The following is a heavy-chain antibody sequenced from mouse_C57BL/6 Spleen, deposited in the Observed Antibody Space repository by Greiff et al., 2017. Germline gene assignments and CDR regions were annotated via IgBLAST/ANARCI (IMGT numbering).Heavy chain of an antibody. CDR1: GYTFTDYN. J-gene: IGHJ2*01. CDR3: ALAAVVAPLGY. CDR2: INPNNGGT. Sequence: EVKVEESGPELVKPGASVKMSCKASGYTFTDYNMHWVKQSHGKSLEWIGYINPNNGGTSYNQKFKGKATLTVNKSSSTAYMALRSLTSEGSAVYYCALAAVVAPLGYWGQGTTLTVSS. V-gene: IGHV1-22*01. D-gene: IGHD1-1*01.